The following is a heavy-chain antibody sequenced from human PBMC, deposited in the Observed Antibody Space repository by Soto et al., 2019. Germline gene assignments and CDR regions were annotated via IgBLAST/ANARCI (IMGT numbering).Heavy chain of an antibody. CDR2: IKFDGSTT. D-gene: IGHD2-15*01. Sequence: EVQLVESGGGLVQPGGSLRLSCAASGFAFSTYWMHWFRQAPGKGLLWVSRIKFDGSTTYYADSVKGRFTISRDDAKNTLFLQMTGLRVDDTAVYYCVRGAKNIYAMDVWGQGTPVTVSS. J-gene: IGHJ6*02. CDR3: VRGAKNIYAMDV. V-gene: IGHV3-74*01. CDR1: GFAFSTYW.